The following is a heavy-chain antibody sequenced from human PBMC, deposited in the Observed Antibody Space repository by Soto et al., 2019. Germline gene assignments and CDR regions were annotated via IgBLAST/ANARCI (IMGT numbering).Heavy chain of an antibody. V-gene: IGHV1-18*01. CDR2: ISAHNGNT. Sequence: QVHLVQSGAEVKKPGASVKVSCKGSGYDFTTYGITWVRQAPGQGLEWMAWISAHNGNTDYAQKLQGRVTVTRDTATSTADMEPRSLRSDDPAMYYCARGRHGDYWGQGALVTVSS. J-gene: IGHJ4*02. CDR3: ARGRHGDY. CDR1: GYDFTTYG.